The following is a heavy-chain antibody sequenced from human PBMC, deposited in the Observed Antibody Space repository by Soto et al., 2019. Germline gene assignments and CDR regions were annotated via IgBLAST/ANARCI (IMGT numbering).Heavy chain of an antibody. CDR3: TRGDSSSWYIFDY. Sequence: GGSLRLSCTASGFTFGDYAMSWFRQAPGKGLEWVGFIRSKAYGGTTEYAASVKGRFTISRDDSKSIAYLQMNSLKTEDTAVYYCTRGDSSSWYIFDYWGQGTLVTVSS. CDR1: GFTFGDYA. V-gene: IGHV3-49*03. J-gene: IGHJ4*02. CDR2: IRSKAYGGTT. D-gene: IGHD6-13*01.